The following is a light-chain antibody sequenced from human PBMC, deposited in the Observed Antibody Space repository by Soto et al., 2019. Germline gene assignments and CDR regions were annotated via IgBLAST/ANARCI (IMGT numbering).Light chain of an antibody. CDR1: QSVSSSY. CDR2: GAS. CDR3: QQYGSSPLT. Sequence: EIVLTQSPGTLSLSPGERATLSCRASQSVSSSYLAWYQQKPGQAPRLLIYGASSRATGIPDRFSGSGSGKNFPLTNSRLGPENFAVYYCQQYGSSPLTFGGGTKVEIK. J-gene: IGKJ4*01. V-gene: IGKV3-20*01.